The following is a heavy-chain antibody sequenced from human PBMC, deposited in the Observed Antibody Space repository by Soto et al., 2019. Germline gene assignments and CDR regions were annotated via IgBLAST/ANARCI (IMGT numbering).Heavy chain of an antibody. D-gene: IGHD3-22*01. CDR1: GDMFSSYW. CDR3: ARQRLDRSNWFDP. V-gene: IGHV5-51*01. Sequence: GVLMKISWKGAGDMFSSYWSAWVRQMPGKGLEWIGIIYPQDSDTRYSPSFQGQVTISADKSINTAFLQWNSLKASDTAVYYCARQRLDRSNWFDPWGQGTQVTVSS. J-gene: IGHJ5*02. CDR2: IYPQDSDT.